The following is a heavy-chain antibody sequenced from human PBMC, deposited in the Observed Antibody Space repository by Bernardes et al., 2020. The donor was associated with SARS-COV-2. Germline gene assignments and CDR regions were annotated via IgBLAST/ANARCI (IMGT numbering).Heavy chain of an antibody. V-gene: IGHV1-8*01. J-gene: IGHJ5*02. CDR3: VRHDHGNRRFDT. D-gene: IGHD1-1*01. Sequence: ASVKVSCKASGYTFTNGDINWVRQATGQGPEWMGWVNSNSGDTGYAQKFQGRVTMTRNTSISTAYMELSSLRSEDTAVYFCVRHDHGNRRFDTWGQGTLVTVSS. CDR2: VNSNSGDT. CDR1: GYTFTNGD.